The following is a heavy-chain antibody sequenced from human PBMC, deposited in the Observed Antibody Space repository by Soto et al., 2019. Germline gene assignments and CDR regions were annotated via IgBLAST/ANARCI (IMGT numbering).Heavy chain of an antibody. D-gene: IGHD3-10*01. Sequence: QLQLQESGSGLVKPSQTLSLTCTVSGVSITSGGHPWNWNRQPPGKGLEWIGYSFHNGNTFYNPSFASRVTISVDRSKNQFSLKLTSVTAADTAMYFCARGVNFYGSGSYGSEYWFDPWGQGTLVTVSS. CDR2: SFHNGNT. CDR3: ARGVNFYGSGSYGSEYWFDP. J-gene: IGHJ5*02. CDR1: GVSITSGGHP. V-gene: IGHV4-30-2*01.